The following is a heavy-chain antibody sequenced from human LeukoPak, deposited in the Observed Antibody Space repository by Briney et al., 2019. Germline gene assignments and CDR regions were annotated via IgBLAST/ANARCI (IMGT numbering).Heavy chain of an antibody. J-gene: IGHJ6*02. Sequence: ASVKVSCKASGYTFTSYDINWVRQATGQGLEWMGWMNPNSGNTGYAQKFQGRVTMTRNTSISTAYMELCSLRSEDTAVYYCARDPGGSSGYYYSINSYYYYGMDVWGQGTTVTVSS. V-gene: IGHV1-8*01. D-gene: IGHD3-22*01. CDR3: ARDPGGSSGYYYSINSYYYYGMDV. CDR1: GYTFTSYD. CDR2: MNPNSGNT.